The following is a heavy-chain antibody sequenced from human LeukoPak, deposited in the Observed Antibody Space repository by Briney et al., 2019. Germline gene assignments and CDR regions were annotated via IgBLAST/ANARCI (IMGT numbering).Heavy chain of an antibody. CDR3: ARDGRGIAAAGFDY. J-gene: IGHJ4*02. Sequence: SQTLSLTCTVSGGSISSGGYYWSWIRQHPGKGLEWIGYIYYSGSTYYNPSLKSRVTISVDTSKNQFSLKLSSVTAADTAVYYCARDGRGIAAAGFDYWGQGTLATVSS. CDR2: IYYSGST. D-gene: IGHD6-13*01. CDR1: GGSISSGGYY. V-gene: IGHV4-31*03.